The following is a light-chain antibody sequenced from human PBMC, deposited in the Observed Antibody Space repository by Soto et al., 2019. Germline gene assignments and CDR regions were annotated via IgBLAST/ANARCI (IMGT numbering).Light chain of an antibody. V-gene: IGKV3-20*01. CDR1: QSVSNNY. J-gene: IGKJ5*01. Sequence: EIVLTQSPGTLSLSPGERATLSCRASQSVSNNYLAWYQQKPGQAPSLLIYDASSRATGIPDRFSGSGSGTECTLTISRRDPEDFARYYCQQYGSSAPITFGQGTRLEIE. CDR3: QQYGSSAPIT. CDR2: DAS.